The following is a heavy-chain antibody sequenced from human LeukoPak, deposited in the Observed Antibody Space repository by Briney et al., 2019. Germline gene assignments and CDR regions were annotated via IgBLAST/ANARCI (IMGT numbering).Heavy chain of an antibody. D-gene: IGHD3-22*01. Sequence: GASVKVSCKASGYTFTSYGISWVRQAPGQGLEWMGWISAYNGNTNYAQKLQGRVTMTTDTSTSTAYMELRSLRSDDTAVYYCVRSSDSSGYFAEIDYWGQGTLVTVSS. V-gene: IGHV1-18*01. J-gene: IGHJ4*02. CDR3: VRSSDSSGYFAEIDY. CDR2: ISAYNGNT. CDR1: GYTFTSYG.